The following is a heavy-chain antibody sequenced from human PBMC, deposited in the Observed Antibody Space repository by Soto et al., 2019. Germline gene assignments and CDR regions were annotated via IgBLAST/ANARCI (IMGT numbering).Heavy chain of an antibody. Sequence: ASVKVSCKASGFTFRDYGFYWVRQAPGQGLEWIGWINAYNANMKLAQKVQDRVTMSTDTPTSTAYMEVRSLRSDDTAVYYCARGVGSGSYYNQYNWFDPWGQGTLVTVSS. J-gene: IGHJ5*02. D-gene: IGHD3-10*01. V-gene: IGHV1-18*01. CDR3: ARGVGSGSYYNQYNWFDP. CDR2: INAYNANM. CDR1: GFTFRDYG.